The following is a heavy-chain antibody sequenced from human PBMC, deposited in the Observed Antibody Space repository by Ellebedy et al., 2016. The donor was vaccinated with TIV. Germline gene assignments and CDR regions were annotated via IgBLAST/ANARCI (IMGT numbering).Heavy chain of an antibody. CDR3: ARNRRGYSYGYHNYWYFDL. D-gene: IGHD5-18*01. J-gene: IGHJ2*01. CDR2: ISYDGSNK. Sequence: GESLKISXAASGFTFSSYGMHWVRQASGKGLEWVAVISYDGSNKYYADSVKGRFTISRDNSKNTLYLQMNSLRAEDTAVYYCARNRRGYSYGYHNYWYFDLWGRGTLVTVSS. V-gene: IGHV3-30*03. CDR1: GFTFSSYG.